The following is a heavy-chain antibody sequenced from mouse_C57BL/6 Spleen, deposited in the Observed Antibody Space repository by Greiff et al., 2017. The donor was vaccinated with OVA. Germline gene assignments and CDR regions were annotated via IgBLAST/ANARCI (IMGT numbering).Heavy chain of an antibody. CDR2: IYPGSGST. D-gene: IGHD1-1*01. V-gene: IGHV1-55*01. CDR3: ARSGYGSSYILYWYFDV. Sequence: QVQLQQPGAELVKPGASVKMSCKASGYTFTSYWITWVKQRPGQGLEWIGDIYPGSGSTNYNEKFKSKATLTVDTSSSTAYMQLSSLTSEDSAVYDCARSGYGSSYILYWYFDVWGTGTTVTVSS. CDR1: GYTFTSYW. J-gene: IGHJ1*03.